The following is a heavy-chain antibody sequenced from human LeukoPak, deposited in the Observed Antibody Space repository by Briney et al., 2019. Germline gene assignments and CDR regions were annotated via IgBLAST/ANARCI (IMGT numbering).Heavy chain of an antibody. V-gene: IGHV4-59*01. J-gene: IGHJ6*03. CDR2: IYDSVST. CDR1: GGSISSYY. Sequence: SETLSLTCTVSGGSISSYYWSWIRQSPGKGLEWIGYIYDSVSTNYNPSLKSRVTISVDMSKNQFSLKLSSVTAADTAVYYCARVPVAIADGYYYYYMDVWGKGTTVTVSS. CDR3: ARVPVAIADGYYYYYMDV. D-gene: IGHD2-2*02.